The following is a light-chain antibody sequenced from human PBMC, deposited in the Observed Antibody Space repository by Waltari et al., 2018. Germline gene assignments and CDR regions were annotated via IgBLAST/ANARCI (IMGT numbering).Light chain of an antibody. J-gene: IGLJ1*01. V-gene: IGLV3-21*02. Sequence: SYELPQPPSVSVAPGQTARITCDGDKIGSKHVHWYQHKPGQAPVLVVYDDGDRPSGIPERFSGSNSGNTAALTISRVDAGDEAEYYCQVWDSGTNHYVFGTVTKVTVL. CDR3: QVWDSGTNHYV. CDR2: DDG. CDR1: KIGSKH.